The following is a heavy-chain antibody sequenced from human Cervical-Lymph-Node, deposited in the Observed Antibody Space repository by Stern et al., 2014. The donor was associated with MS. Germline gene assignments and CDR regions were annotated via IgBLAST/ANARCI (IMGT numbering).Heavy chain of an antibody. Sequence: EVQLVESGGGLVKPGGSLRLSCAASGFTFSTYSMNWVRQAPGTGLEWVSSISHGGWDIYYANSVKGRFTISRDNARNSLFLQMNSLRDGDTAIYYCARMVRRSSFDSWGQGTLVTVSS. CDR1: GFTFSTYS. D-gene: IGHD5-18*01. CDR2: ISHGGWDI. J-gene: IGHJ4*02. CDR3: ARMVRRSSFDS. V-gene: IGHV3-48*02.